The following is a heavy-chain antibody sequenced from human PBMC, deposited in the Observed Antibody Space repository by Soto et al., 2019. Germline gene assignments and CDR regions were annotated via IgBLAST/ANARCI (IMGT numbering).Heavy chain of an antibody. Sequence: GGSLRLSCAASGFAFSNFAMSWVRQAPGKGLEWVSAISGSGGSTFSADSVKGRFTISRDNSKNLLYLQMDSLRAEDTAVYYCAKGGEYYYGSGNYLNYWGQGTLVTVSS. D-gene: IGHD3-10*01. CDR1: GFAFSNFA. CDR3: AKGGEYYYGSGNYLNY. CDR2: ISGSGGST. V-gene: IGHV3-23*01. J-gene: IGHJ4*02.